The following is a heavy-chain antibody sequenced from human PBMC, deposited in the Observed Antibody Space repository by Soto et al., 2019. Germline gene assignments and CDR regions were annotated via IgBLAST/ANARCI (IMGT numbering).Heavy chain of an antibody. CDR2: VYYSGGA. V-gene: IGHV4-39*01. D-gene: IGHD2-15*01. CDR1: GVSIHNSHSF. CDR3: GRVVEGATRHNDFDS. Sequence: SETLSLTCAVSGVSIHNSHSFWAWIRQPPGKGLEFIGSVYYSGGANYNPSLKSRVTVSVDTSKNQLALRVNSVNAAEMAVYYCGRVVEGATRHNDFDSWGQGTLVTVS. J-gene: IGHJ5*01.